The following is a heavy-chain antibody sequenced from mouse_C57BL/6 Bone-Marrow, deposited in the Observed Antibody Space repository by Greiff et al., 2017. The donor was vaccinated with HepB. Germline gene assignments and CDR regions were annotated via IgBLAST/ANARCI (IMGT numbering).Heavy chain of an antibody. V-gene: IGHV5-12*01. J-gene: IGHJ2*01. CDR2: ISNGGGST. CDR3: ARHRVYFDY. D-gene: IGHD3-3*01. CDR1: GFTFSDYY. Sequence: EVKVVESGGGLVQPGGSLKLSCAASGFTFSDYYMYWVRQTPEKRLEWVAYISNGGGSTYYPDTVKGRFTISRDNAKNTLYLQMSRLKSEDTAMYYCARHRVYFDYWGQGTTLTVSS.